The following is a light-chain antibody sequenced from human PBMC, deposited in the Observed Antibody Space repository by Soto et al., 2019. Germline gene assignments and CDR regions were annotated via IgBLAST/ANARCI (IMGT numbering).Light chain of an antibody. J-gene: IGKJ1*01. CDR1: QSLGTTF. CDR3: QHYGGAPRT. CDR2: GSS. V-gene: IGKV3-20*01. Sequence: EIVLTQSPGTLSLSPGESGTLSCRASQSLGTTFLAWFQQKPGQAPRLLIYGSSTRATDIPVRFSGSGSGADFSLTISGLEPRDSAMYYFQHYGGAPRTFGQATKVEIK.